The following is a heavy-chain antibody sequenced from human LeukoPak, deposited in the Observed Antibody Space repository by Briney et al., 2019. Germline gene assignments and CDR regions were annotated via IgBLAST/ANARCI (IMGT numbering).Heavy chain of an antibody. J-gene: IGHJ6*02. CDR2: INQHGSER. V-gene: IGHV3-7*02. Sequence: GGSLRLSCTASGFTFSSYWMSWVRQAPGKGLEWVANINQHGSERYYVDSVKGRFTISRDNAKNSLYLQMNSLRAEDTAVYYCGRAMDVWGQGTMVTVSS. CDR1: GFTFSSYW. CDR3: GRAMDV.